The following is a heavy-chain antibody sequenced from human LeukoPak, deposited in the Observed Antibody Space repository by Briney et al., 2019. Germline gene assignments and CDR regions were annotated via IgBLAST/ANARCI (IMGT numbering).Heavy chain of an antibody. Sequence: PGGSLRLSCAASGFTFSDYGMSWVRQPPGKGLEWMGEINHSGSTNYHPSYKNRVTISLDTSQNHFSLRLTSVTAADTAVYFCARSGRDVGFAFDIWGQGTLVTISS. CDR1: GFTFSDYG. J-gene: IGHJ3*02. D-gene: IGHD5-12*01. CDR2: INHSGST. CDR3: ARSGRDVGFAFDI. V-gene: IGHV4-34*01.